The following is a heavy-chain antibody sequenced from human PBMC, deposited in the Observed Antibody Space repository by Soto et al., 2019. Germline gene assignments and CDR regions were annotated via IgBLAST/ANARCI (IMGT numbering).Heavy chain of an antibody. V-gene: IGHV3-30*18. Sequence: LRLSCAASGFTFSSYGMHWVRQAPGKGLEWVAVISYDGSNKYYADSVKGRFTISRVNSKNTLYLQMNSLRAEDTAVYYCAKALSPEGNDAFDIWGQGTMVTVSS. CDR1: GFTFSSYG. J-gene: IGHJ3*02. CDR2: ISYDGSNK. CDR3: AKALSPEGNDAFDI. D-gene: IGHD6-13*01.